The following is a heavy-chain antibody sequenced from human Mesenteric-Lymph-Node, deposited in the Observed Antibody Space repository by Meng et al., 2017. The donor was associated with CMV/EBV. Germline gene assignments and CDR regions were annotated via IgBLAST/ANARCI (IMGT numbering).Heavy chain of an antibody. V-gene: IGHV1-8*01. J-gene: IGHJ6*02. CDR1: AYSFSSYD. Sequence: ASVKVSCKASAYSFSSYDINWVRQAPGQGLEWMGWMNPNNGNTGYAQKFQGRFTMTWNTSISTAYMELSSLRSEDTAIYYCASHQQFCSGGSCYSLGYYYGMDVWGQETTVTVSS. CDR2: MNPNNGNT. D-gene: IGHD2-15*01. CDR3: ASHQQFCSGGSCYSLGYYYGMDV.